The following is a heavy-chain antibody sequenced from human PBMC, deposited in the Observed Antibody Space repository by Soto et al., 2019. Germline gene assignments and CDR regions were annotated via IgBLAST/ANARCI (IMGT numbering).Heavy chain of an antibody. V-gene: IGHV3-53*01. CDR3: AREWELPNYYGMDV. D-gene: IGHD1-26*01. CDR1: GFTVSSNY. CDR2: IYSGGST. J-gene: IGHJ6*02. Sequence: GGSLRLSCAASGFTVSSNYMSWVRQAPGKGLEWVSVIYSGGSTYYADSVKGRFTISRDNSKNTVHLQMNSLRAEGTAVYYCAREWELPNYYGMDVWGQGTTVTV.